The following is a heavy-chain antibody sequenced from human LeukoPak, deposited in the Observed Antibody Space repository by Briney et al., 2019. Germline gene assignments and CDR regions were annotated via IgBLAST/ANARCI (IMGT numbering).Heavy chain of an antibody. CDR1: GFTVSSNY. Sequence: GGSLRLSCAASGFTVSSNYMSWVRQAPGKGLERVSVIYSGGSTYYADSVKGRFTISRDNSKNTLYLQMNSLRAEDTAVYYCAKGPLWSGYDGFDYWGQGTLVTVSS. CDR3: AKGPLWSGYDGFDY. V-gene: IGHV3-66*02. CDR2: IYSGGST. J-gene: IGHJ4*02. D-gene: IGHD5-12*01.